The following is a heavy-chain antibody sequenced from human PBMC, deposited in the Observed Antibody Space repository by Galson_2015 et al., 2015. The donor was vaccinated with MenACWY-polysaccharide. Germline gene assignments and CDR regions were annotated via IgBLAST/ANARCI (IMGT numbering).Heavy chain of an antibody. Sequence: SATLSLTCTVSGGSISRYYWNWIRQPPGKGLEWVGYINYSGSTNHNPSLKSRVTMSVDTSKNQFSLNLTSVTDADTAVYYCARAIAVAGQRRDFDLWGRGTLVTVSS. J-gene: IGHJ2*01. CDR2: INYSGST. CDR3: ARAIAVAGQRRDFDL. V-gene: IGHV4-59*01. CDR1: GGSISRYY. D-gene: IGHD6-19*01.